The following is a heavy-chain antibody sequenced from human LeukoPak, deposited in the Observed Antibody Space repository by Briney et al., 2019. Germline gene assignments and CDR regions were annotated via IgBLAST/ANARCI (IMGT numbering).Heavy chain of an antibody. Sequence: GGSLRLSCEASGFTLSTNWMTWVRQAPGKGLEWVANIKQDGSEKSVVDSVEGRFTISRDNAKNSLYLQMNSLRAEDSAVYYCARGVQYYDFLTGYYPAPSYFDHWGQGALVTVSS. CDR2: IKQDGSEK. CDR1: GFTLSTNW. D-gene: IGHD3-9*01. CDR3: ARGVQYYDFLTGYYPAPSYFDH. J-gene: IGHJ4*02. V-gene: IGHV3-7*01.